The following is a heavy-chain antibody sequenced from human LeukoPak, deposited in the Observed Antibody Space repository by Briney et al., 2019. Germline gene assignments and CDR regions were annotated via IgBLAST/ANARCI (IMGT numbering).Heavy chain of an antibody. D-gene: IGHD3-10*01. J-gene: IGHJ6*02. CDR1: GGSFSGYY. CDR2: INHSGST. CDR3: ARAPDRYYYGSGSYYTNYYYGMDV. V-gene: IGHV4-34*01. Sequence: PSETLSLTCAVYGGSFSGYYWSWIRQPPGKGLEWIGEINHSGSTNYNPSLKSRVTISVDTSKNQFSLKLSSVTAADTAVYYCARAPDRYYYGSGSYYTNYYYGMDVWGQGTTVTVSS.